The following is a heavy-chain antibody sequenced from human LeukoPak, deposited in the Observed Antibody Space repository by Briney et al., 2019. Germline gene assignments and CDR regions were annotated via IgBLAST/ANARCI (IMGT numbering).Heavy chain of an antibody. CDR1: GYTFTSYG. D-gene: IGHD6-13*01. CDR2: ISAYNGNT. CDR3: ARDTPSIAAAALGDWFDP. Sequence: ASVKVSCKASGYTFTSYGISWVRQAPGQGLEWMGWISAYNGNTNYAQKLQGRVTMPTDTSTSTAYMELRSLRSDDTAVYYCARDTPSIAAAALGDWFDPWGQGTLVTVSS. J-gene: IGHJ5*02. V-gene: IGHV1-18*01.